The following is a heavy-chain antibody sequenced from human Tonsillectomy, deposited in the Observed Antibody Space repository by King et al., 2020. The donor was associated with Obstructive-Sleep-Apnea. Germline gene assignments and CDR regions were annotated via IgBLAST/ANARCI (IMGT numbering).Heavy chain of an antibody. CDR3: ARPTSGGWGHIDY. Sequence: VQLVESGAEVKKPGESLRISCQGSGYGFTNYWIIWVRQLPGKGLEWMGKIDPSDSYTNYSPSFQGHVTISADKSISTAYLQWSSLKSLDSAMYFCARPTSGGWGHIDYWGQGTLVTVSS. CDR2: IDPSDSYT. CDR1: GYGFTNYW. D-gene: IGHD6-19*01. V-gene: IGHV5-10-1*01. J-gene: IGHJ4*02.